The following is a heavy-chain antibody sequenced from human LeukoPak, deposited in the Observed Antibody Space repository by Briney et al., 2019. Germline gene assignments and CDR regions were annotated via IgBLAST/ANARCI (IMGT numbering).Heavy chain of an antibody. CDR1: GFTFSSYG. V-gene: IGHV3-30*02. J-gene: IGHJ6*03. CDR3: ARDFETHDYGDLPPPYYYYMGV. Sequence: GGSLRLSCAASGFTFSSYGMHWVRQAPGKGLEWVAFIRYDGSNKYYADSVKGRFTISRDNSKNTLYLQMNSLRAEDTAVYYCARDFETHDYGDLPPPYYYYMGVWGKGTTVTVSS. D-gene: IGHD4-17*01. CDR2: IRYDGSNK.